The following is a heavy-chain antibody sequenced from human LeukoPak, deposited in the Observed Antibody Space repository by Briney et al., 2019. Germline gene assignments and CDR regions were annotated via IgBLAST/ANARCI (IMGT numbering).Heavy chain of an antibody. CDR1: GFTFNRCW. J-gene: IGHJ1*01. CDR3: TSWGDTTAEYFQR. CDR2: INPDGRDT. V-gene: IGHV3-7*01. D-gene: IGHD2-21*02. Sequence: GGSLRLSCVVSGFTFNRCWMNWVRQAPGKGLERVAHINPDGRDTYYVDSVKGRFTISRDNAQNSMYLQMNSLRVEDTAVYYCTSWGDTTAEYFQRWGQGTLVTVSS.